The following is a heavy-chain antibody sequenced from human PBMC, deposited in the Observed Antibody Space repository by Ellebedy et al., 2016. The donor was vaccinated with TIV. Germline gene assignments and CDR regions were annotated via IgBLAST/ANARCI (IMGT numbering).Heavy chain of an antibody. V-gene: IGHV3-33*01. CDR1: GFTFSSYG. J-gene: IGHJ4*02. D-gene: IGHD3-10*01. CDR2: MWFDGSIK. CDR3: AREYEEFYFDY. Sequence: GGSLRLSCAASGFTFSSYGMHWVRQAPGKGLEWVAYMWFDGSIKNYADSVKGRFTISRDNSKNTLYLQMNSLGAEDTAVYYCAREYEEFYFDYWGQGTLVTVSS.